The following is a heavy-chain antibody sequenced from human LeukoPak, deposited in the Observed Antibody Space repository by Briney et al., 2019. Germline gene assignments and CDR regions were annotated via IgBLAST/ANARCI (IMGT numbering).Heavy chain of an antibody. D-gene: IGHD6-13*01. CDR2: IKQDGGEK. Sequence: PGGSLRLSCAASGFTFSSFWMSWVRQAPGKGLEWVANIKQDGGEKSYVDSVKGRFTISRDNAKNSLYLQMSSLRAEDTAVYYCARDGAAAGLYFDLWGQGTPVTVSS. V-gene: IGHV3-7*01. CDR3: ARDGAAAGLYFDL. J-gene: IGHJ4*01. CDR1: GFTFSSFW.